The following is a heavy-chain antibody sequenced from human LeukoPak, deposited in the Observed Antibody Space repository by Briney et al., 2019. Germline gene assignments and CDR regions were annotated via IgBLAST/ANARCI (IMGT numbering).Heavy chain of an antibody. CDR3: ARHPDYSSSWYLRRDAFDI. V-gene: IGHV1-2*02. CDR1: GYTFTGYY. D-gene: IGHD6-13*01. J-gene: IGHJ3*02. Sequence: ASVKVSCKASGYTFTGYYMHWVRQAPGQGLEWMGWINPNSGGTNYAQKFQGRVTMTRDTSISTAYMELSRLRSDDTAVYYCARHPDYSSSWYLRRDAFDIWGQGTMVTVSS. CDR2: INPNSGGT.